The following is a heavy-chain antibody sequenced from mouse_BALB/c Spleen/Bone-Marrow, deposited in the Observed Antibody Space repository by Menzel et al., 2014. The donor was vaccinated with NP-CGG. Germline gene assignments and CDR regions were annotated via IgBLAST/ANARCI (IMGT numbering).Heavy chain of an antibody. CDR3: ARHAYYDQTEVSFVY. CDR1: GFTFNNYG. CDR2: ISGGGSYT. Sequence: EVHLVESGGGLVKSGGSLKLSCAASGFTFNNYGMSWVRQTPEKRLEWVATISGGGSYTFYPDSVKGRFTISRDNAKNDLYLQLSGLRSEDTALYYCARHAYYDQTEVSFVYWGQGTLVTVSA. J-gene: IGHJ3*01. D-gene: IGHD2-4*01. V-gene: IGHV5-9-2*01.